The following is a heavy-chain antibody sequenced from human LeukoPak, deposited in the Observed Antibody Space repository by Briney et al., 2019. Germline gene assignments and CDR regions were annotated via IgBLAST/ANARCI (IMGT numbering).Heavy chain of an antibody. CDR3: ASTVTTRYYGMDV. V-gene: IGHV3-21*01. Sequence: PGGSLRLSCAASGFTFSNFAMIWVRQAPGKGLEWVSSISSSSSYVYYADSVKGRFTISRDNAKNSLYLQMNSLRAEDTAVYYCASTVTTRYYGMDVWGQGTTVTVSS. J-gene: IGHJ6*02. CDR2: ISSSSSYV. D-gene: IGHD4-17*01. CDR1: GFTFSNFA.